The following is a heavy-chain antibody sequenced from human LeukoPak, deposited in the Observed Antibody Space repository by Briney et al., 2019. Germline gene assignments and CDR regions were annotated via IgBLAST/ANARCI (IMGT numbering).Heavy chain of an antibody. D-gene: IGHD3-22*01. V-gene: IGHV3-30*02. Sequence: QAGGSLRLSCAASGFTLRSYGMHWVRQAPGKGLEWVAFTRYDGSNKYYADSVKGRFAISRDNSKNTLYLQMNSLRSEDTAVYYCATEYYYDSSGYYYGPHDAFDIWGQGTMVTVSS. CDR2: TRYDGSNK. CDR1: GFTLRSYG. J-gene: IGHJ3*02. CDR3: ATEYYYDSSGYYYGPHDAFDI.